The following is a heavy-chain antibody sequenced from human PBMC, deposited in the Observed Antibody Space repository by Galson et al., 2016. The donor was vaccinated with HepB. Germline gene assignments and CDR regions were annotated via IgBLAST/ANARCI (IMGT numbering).Heavy chain of an antibody. CDR2: FYTGGST. Sequence: EPLSLTCGVSGGSIINTSYYWGWIRQPPGKGLEWIGSFYTGGSTYYNPSLKSRVAISVDTSKNQFSLRLSSVTAADTAVFYCARHASDIVATSPFDYWGQGTLVTVSS. J-gene: IGHJ4*02. D-gene: IGHD5-12*01. CDR3: ARHASDIVATSPFDY. CDR1: GGSIINTSYY. V-gene: IGHV4-39*01.